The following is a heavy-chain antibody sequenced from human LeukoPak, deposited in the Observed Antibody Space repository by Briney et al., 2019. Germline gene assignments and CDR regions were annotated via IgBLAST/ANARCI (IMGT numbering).Heavy chain of an antibody. CDR1: GGSISSYY. Sequence: PSETLSLTCTVSGGSISSYYWSWIRQPPGKGLEWIGYIYYSGSTNSNPSLKSRVTISVDTTKNEFSLQLSSVTAADTAVYYCVRYRYYYDSSGYPNYYFDYWGQGTQVTVSS. D-gene: IGHD3-22*01. CDR3: VRYRYYYDSSGYPNYYFDY. J-gene: IGHJ4*02. V-gene: IGHV4-59*08. CDR2: IYYSGST.